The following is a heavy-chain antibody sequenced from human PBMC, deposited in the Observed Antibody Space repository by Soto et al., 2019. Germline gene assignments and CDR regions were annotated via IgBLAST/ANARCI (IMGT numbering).Heavy chain of an antibody. J-gene: IGHJ6*02. CDR2: IIPIFGTA. CDR3: AREVVYYDSSGYSDYYYGMDV. CDR1: GGTFSSYA. Sequence: QVQLVQSGAEVKKPGSSVKVSCKASGGTFSSYAISWVRQAPGQGLEWMGGIIPIFGTANYAQKFQGRVTITAHKSTSTAYMELSSLRSEDTAVYYWAREVVYYDSSGYSDYYYGMDVWGQGTTVTVSS. V-gene: IGHV1-69*06. D-gene: IGHD3-22*01.